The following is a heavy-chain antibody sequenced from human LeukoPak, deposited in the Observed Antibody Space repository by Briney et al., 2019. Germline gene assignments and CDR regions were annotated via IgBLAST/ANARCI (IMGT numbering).Heavy chain of an antibody. CDR2: INPSGGST. V-gene: IGHV1-46*01. Sequence: ASVKVSCKTSGYTFTSYYMHWVRQAPGQGLEGMGIINPSGGSTSYAQKFQGRVTMTRDTSTSTVYMELSSLRSEDTAVYYCASRQGWYYYYYMDVWGKGTTVTISS. J-gene: IGHJ6*03. CDR1: GYTFTSYY. CDR3: ASRQGWYYYYYMDV.